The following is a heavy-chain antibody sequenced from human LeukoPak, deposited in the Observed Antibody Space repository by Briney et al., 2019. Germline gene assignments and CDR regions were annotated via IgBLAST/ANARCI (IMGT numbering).Heavy chain of an antibody. Sequence: GGSLRLSRAASGFTFSSYGMGWVRQAPGKGLEWVSAISGSGGSTYYADSVKGRFTISRDNSKNTLYLQMNSLRAEDTAVYYCAKVNSSGSSAPDYWGQGTLVTVSS. V-gene: IGHV3-23*01. D-gene: IGHD3-22*01. J-gene: IGHJ4*02. CDR2: ISGSGGST. CDR3: AKVNSSGSSAPDY. CDR1: GFTFSSYG.